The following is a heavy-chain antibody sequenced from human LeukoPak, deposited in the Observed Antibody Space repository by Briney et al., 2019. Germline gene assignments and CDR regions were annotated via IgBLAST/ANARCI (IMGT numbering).Heavy chain of an antibody. J-gene: IGHJ6*02. CDR1: GFNLDNYG. CDR3: VKAGYHSYHCFYYGLDD. D-gene: IGHD5-18*01. V-gene: IGHV3-9*01. CDR2: ISWNSVAI. Sequence: PGRSLRLSCAASGFNLDNYGMHWVRQRPGKGLEWVSGISWNSVAIGYADSVKGRFTISRDNRKNSLYLQMDGLRLDDTALYHCVKAGYHSYHCFYYGLDDWGQGTTVTVSS.